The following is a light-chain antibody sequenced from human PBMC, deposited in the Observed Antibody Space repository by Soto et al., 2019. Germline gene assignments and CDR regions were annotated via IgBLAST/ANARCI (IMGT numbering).Light chain of an antibody. CDR2: EVS. V-gene: IGLV2-14*01. CDR3: SSYTSSSSPVV. J-gene: IGLJ2*01. CDR1: SSDVGSYNF. Sequence: QPVLTQPASVSGSPGQSVTISCTGSSSDVGSYNFVSWHQQHPGKAPKLIIYEVSNRPSGVSNRFSGSKSGNTASLTISGLQAEDEADYYCSSYTSSSSPVVFGGGTKVTVL.